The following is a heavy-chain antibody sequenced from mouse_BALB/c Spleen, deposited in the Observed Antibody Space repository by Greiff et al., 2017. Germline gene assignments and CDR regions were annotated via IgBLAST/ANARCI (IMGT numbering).Heavy chain of an antibody. J-gene: IGHJ4*01. D-gene: IGHD1-1*01. CDR3: AIPSYYGSSYYAMDY. Sequence: EVMLVESGGGLVQPGGSRKLSCAASGFTFSSFGMHWVRQAPEKGLEWVAYISSGSSTIYYADTVKGRFTISRDNPKNTLFLQMTSLRSEDTAMYYCAIPSYYGSSYYAMDYWGQGTSVTVSS. CDR2: ISSGSSTI. CDR1: GFTFSSFG. V-gene: IGHV5-17*02.